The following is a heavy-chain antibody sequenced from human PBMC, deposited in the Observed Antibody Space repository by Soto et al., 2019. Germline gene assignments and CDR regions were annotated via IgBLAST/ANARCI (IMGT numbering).Heavy chain of an antibody. J-gene: IGHJ4*02. CDR3: TRLIDCSSTSCPSKTVDY. CDR2: IRSKANSYAT. V-gene: IGHV3-73*01. CDR1: GFTFSGSA. Sequence: PGGSLRLSCAASGFTFSGSAMHWVRQASGKGLEWVGRIRSKANSYATAYAASVKGRFTISRDDSKNTAYLQMNSLKTEDTAVYYCTRLIDCSSTSCPSKTVDYWGQGTLVTVSS. D-gene: IGHD2-2*01.